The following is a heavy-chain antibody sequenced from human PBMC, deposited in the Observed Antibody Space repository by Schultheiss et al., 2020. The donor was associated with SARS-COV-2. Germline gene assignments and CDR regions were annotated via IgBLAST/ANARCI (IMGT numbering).Heavy chain of an antibody. CDR2: IYYSGST. D-gene: IGHD1-1*01. CDR3: ARVRTGTFDY. J-gene: IGHJ4*02. CDR1: GGSISSSSYY. V-gene: IGHV4-61*05. Sequence: SETLSLTCTVSGGSISSSSYYWVWIRQHPGKGLEWIGYIYYSGSTYYNPSLKSRVTMSVDTSKNQFSLRLTSVTAADTAVYYCARVRTGTFDYWGQGTLVTVSS.